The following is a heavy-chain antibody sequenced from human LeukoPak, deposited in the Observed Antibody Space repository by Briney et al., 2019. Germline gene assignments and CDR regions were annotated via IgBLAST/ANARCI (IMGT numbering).Heavy chain of an antibody. Sequence: GGSLRLSCAASGFTFSSYGMHWVRQAPGKGLAWVAVIWYDGSNKYYADSVKGRFTISRDNSKNTLYLQMNSLRAEDTAVYYCARVRGPYESSGLFDYWGQGTLVTVSS. D-gene: IGHD3-22*01. J-gene: IGHJ4*02. CDR2: IWYDGSNK. CDR3: ARVRGPYESSGLFDY. CDR1: GFTFSSYG. V-gene: IGHV3-33*01.